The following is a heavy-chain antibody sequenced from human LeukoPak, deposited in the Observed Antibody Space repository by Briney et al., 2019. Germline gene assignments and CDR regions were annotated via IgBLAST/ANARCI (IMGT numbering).Heavy chain of an antibody. CDR2: LSDRGSP. J-gene: IGHJ3*02. CDR1: GDTISGSRFF. CDR3: ARVSGNSAAGDAFDI. D-gene: IGHD4-23*01. Sequence: SETLSLTCTVSGDTISGSRFFWAWIRQPPGKGLEWIASLSDRGSPKYSPSFQSRVSIFTDTAKNQLSLNLKSVTAADTAVYYCARVSGNSAAGDAFDIWGQGTTVTVSS. V-gene: IGHV4-39*02.